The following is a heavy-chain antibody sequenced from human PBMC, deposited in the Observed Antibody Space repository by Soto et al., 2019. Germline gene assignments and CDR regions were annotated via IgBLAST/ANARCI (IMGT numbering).Heavy chain of an antibody. V-gene: IGHV2-5*02. D-gene: IGHD4-17*01. CDR1: GLPLSTRGVC. CDR3: ARKYYGDYPTDS. J-gene: IGHJ4*02. CDR2: IYWEYTK. Sequence: QITLKESGPTLVKPTQTLTLSGTFPGLPLSTRGVCVGWILQPPGKALEWLAVIYWEYTKRYSPSLQSRLTITKDTSTNQVVPTMTNMDPVDTATYYCARKYYGDYPTDSWGQGTLVTVSS.